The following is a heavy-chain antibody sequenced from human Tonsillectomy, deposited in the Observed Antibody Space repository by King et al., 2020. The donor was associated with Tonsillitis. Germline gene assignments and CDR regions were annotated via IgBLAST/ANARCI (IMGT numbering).Heavy chain of an antibody. CDR3: ARVADCDDTGDP. D-gene: IGHD2-21*02. CDR2: ISTYNDNT. CDR1: GYTFTSYG. J-gene: IGHJ5*02. V-gene: IGHV1-18*01. Sequence: QLVQSGAEVKKPGASVKVSCKASGYTFTSYGISWVRQAPGQGLEWVGWISTYNDNTNYAQTFQGRVTMTTDTSTSTAYMDLRSLRSDDTAVYYCARVADCDDTGDPGGQGTLLTVSS.